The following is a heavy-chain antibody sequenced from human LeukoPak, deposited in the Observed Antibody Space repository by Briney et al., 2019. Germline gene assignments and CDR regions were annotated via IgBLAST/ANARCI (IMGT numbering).Heavy chain of an antibody. Sequence: GASVKVSCKASGYTFTSYDINWVRQATGQGLEWMGWMNPNSGNTGYAQKFQGRVTMTRNTSISTAYMELGSLRSEDTAVYYCARVDLKPYYYDSSGYYRPPRPMRKGALAMDIYYYYGMDVWGQGTTVTVSS. J-gene: IGHJ6*02. CDR1: GYTFTSYD. CDR3: ARVDLKPYYYDSSGYYRPPRPMRKGALAMDIYYYYGMDV. D-gene: IGHD3-22*01. CDR2: MNPNSGNT. V-gene: IGHV1-8*01.